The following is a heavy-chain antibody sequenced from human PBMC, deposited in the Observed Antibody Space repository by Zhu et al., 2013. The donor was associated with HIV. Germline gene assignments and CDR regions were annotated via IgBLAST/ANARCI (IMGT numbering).Heavy chain of an antibody. V-gene: IGHV1-18*01. CDR1: GYTFSDYG. J-gene: IGHJ4*02. CDR2: INAYNGNT. D-gene: IGHD3-10*01. Sequence: QVQLVQSGAEVKKPGASVKVSCKASGYTFSDYGISWVRQAPGQGLEWMGWINAYNGNTNYARKLQGXKVTMTTDTSTSTAYMELRSLRPDDTAVYYCSRSVPAEKDDYWGQGTLVTVSS. CDR3: SRSVPAEKDDY.